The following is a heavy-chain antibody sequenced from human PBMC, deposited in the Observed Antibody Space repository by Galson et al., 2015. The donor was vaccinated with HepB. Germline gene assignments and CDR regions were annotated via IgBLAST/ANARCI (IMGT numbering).Heavy chain of an antibody. CDR2: ISYDGSNK. CDR1: GFTFSSYG. J-gene: IGHJ4*02. V-gene: IGHV3-30*18. Sequence: SLRLSCAASGFTFSSYGMHWVRQAPGKGLEWVAVISYDGSNKYYADSVKGRFTISRDNSKNTLYLQMNSLRAEDTAVYYCAKDGLGIAAASWLVEGFLGYWGQGTLVTVSS. CDR3: AKDGLGIAAASWLVEGFLGY. D-gene: IGHD6-13*01.